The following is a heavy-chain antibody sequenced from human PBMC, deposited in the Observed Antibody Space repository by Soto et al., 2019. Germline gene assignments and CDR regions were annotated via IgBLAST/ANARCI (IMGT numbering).Heavy chain of an antibody. D-gene: IGHD6-19*01. V-gene: IGHV3-30-3*01. Sequence: PGGSLRLSCAASGFTFSSYAMHWVRQAPGKGLEWVAVISYDGSNKYYADSVKGRFTISRDNSKNTLYLQMNSLRAEDTAVYYCARGGGSGWYLDAFDIWGQGTMVTVSS. CDR2: ISYDGSNK. CDR1: GFTFSSYA. CDR3: ARGGGSGWYLDAFDI. J-gene: IGHJ3*02.